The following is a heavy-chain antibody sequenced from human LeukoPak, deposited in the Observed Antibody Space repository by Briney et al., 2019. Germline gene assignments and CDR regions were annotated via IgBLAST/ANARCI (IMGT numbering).Heavy chain of an antibody. CDR1: GGPFSGYY. J-gene: IGHJ4*02. Sequence: KPSETLSLTCAVYGGPFSGYYWSWIRQPPGKGLEWIGEINHSGSTNYNPSLKSRVSISVDTSKYQFSLKLSSVAAADTAVYYCARAGGTVIDYWGEGALVTVSS. V-gene: IGHV4-34*01. CDR3: ARAGGTVIDY. D-gene: IGHD2-15*01. CDR2: INHSGST.